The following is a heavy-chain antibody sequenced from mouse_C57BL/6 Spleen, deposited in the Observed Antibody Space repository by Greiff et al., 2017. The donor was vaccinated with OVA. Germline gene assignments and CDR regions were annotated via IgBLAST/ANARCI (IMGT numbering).Heavy chain of an antibody. D-gene: IGHD2-1*01. CDR1: GYTFTSYG. CDR3: AREGGYYGNYEGFAY. Sequence: QVQLKESGAELARPGASVKLSCKASGYTFTSYGISWVKQRTGQGLEWIGEIYPRSGNTYYNEKFKGKATLTADKSSSTAYMELRRLTSEDSAVYFCAREGGYYGNYEGFAYWGQGTLVTVSA. V-gene: IGHV1-81*01. CDR2: IYPRSGNT. J-gene: IGHJ3*01.